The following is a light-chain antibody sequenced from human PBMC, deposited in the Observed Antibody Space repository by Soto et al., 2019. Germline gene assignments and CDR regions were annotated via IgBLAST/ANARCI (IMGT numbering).Light chain of an antibody. CDR1: SSDIGAYNY. CDR3: SSFTSSSTYV. J-gene: IGLJ1*01. CDR2: DVI. V-gene: IGLV2-14*01. Sequence: QSALTQPASVSGSPGQSIAISCTGTSSDIGAYNYVSWYQQYPGKAPKLMIYDVINRPSGVSDRFSGSKSGNTASLTISGLQAEDEAEYYCSSFTSSSTYVFGTGTKVTVL.